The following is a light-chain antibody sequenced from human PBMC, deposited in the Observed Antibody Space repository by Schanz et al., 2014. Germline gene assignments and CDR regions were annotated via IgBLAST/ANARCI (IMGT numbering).Light chain of an antibody. Sequence: SALTQPPSASGSPGQSVTISCTGTSSDVGGYNFVSWYQQHPGKAPKLIVYDVHDRPSGVSYRFSGSKSGYTASLTISGIQAEDEADYYCSSYTSRSTLVFGGGTKLTVL. CDR3: SSYTSRSTLV. CDR1: SSDVGGYNF. V-gene: IGLV2-14*03. J-gene: IGLJ2*01. CDR2: DVH.